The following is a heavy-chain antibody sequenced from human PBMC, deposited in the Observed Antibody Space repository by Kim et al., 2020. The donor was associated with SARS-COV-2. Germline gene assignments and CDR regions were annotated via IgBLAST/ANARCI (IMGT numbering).Heavy chain of an antibody. J-gene: IGHJ4*02. CDR2: IKRDGSDK. Sequence: GGSLRLSCAASGFNFNRFWMSWVRQVPGKGLEWVANIKRDGSDKFYVDSVKGRFTISRDNAKNILYLQMTGLIAEDTALYFCARGPTWTYWFFDDWGRGT. CDR1: GFNFNRFW. CDR3: ARGPTWTYWFFDD. V-gene: IGHV3-7*04. D-gene: IGHD2-8*02.